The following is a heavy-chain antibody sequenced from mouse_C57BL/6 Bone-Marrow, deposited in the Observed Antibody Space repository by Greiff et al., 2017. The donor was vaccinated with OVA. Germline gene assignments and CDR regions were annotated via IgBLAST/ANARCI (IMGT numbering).Heavy chain of an antibody. V-gene: IGHV1-59*01. CDR1: GYTFTSSW. J-gene: IGHJ3*01. CDR2: IDPSDSYT. Sequence: QVQLQQPGAELVRPGTSVQLSCKASGYTFTSSWMHWVKQRPGQGLEWIGVIDPSDSYTNYNPKFKGKATLTVDTSSSTAYMQLSSLTSEDSAVDYCARDGDVFAYWGQGTLVTVSA. CDR3: ARDGDVFAY. D-gene: IGHD2-13*01.